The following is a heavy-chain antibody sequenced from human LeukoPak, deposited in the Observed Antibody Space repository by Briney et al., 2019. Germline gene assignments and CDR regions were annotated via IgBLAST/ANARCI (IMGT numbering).Heavy chain of an antibody. CDR3: ARENYYDSTGYKSDY. Sequence: ASVKVSCKASGYTFTSYYMHWVRQAPGQGLYWVGMINPRGGRTAYAQKLQGRVNITRDMSTPTVYMELSSLRSEDTAVYYCARENYYDSTGYKSDYWGQGTLVTVSS. D-gene: IGHD3-22*01. CDR1: GYTFTSYY. V-gene: IGHV1-46*04. CDR2: INPRGGRT. J-gene: IGHJ4*02.